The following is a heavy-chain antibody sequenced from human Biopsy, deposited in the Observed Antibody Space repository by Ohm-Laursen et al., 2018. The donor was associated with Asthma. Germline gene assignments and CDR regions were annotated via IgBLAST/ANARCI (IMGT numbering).Heavy chain of an antibody. J-gene: IGHJ4*02. D-gene: IGHD6-13*01. CDR1: GRHFGSYN. CDR3: LRDTLGYYFDI. V-gene: IGHV3-30-3*01. Sequence: SLRLSCTASGRHFGSYNMHWARQAPGKGLEWVAVITFDGSTQHYGDSVKGRFTISRDNSKSMLFLQTNSLRAEDTAVYYCLRDTLGYYFDIWGQGTKVTVSS. CDR2: ITFDGSTQ.